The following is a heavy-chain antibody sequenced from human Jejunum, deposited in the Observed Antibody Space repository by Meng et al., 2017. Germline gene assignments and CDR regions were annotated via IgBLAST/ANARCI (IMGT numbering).Heavy chain of an antibody. CDR3: ASDRITD. CDR2: VSTDGTIT. Sequence: EVAVVGSGGGLVQPGGSLRLSCAAFGFTFSSHWMHWVRQAPGKGLVWLSRVSTDGTITNYADSVKGRFTISRDNAKDTVFLEMNSLRVEDTAVYYCASDRITDWGQGTLVTVSS. D-gene: IGHD3-16*01. CDR1: GFTFSSHW. V-gene: IGHV3-74*01. J-gene: IGHJ1*01.